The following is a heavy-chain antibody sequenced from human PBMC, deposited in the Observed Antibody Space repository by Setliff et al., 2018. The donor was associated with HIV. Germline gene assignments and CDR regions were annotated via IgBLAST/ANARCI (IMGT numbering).Heavy chain of an antibody. J-gene: IGHJ5*02. V-gene: IGHV4-59*01. CDR1: GGSISSYY. CDR2: IYYSGST. CDR3: ARGGTSSNWFDP. Sequence: PSETLSLTCTVSGGSISSYYWSWIRQPPGKKLEWIGYIYYSGSTNYNPSLKSRVTISVDTSKNQFSLKLTSVTAADTAVYYCARGGTSSNWFDPWGQGTLVTVSS. D-gene: IGHD2-2*01.